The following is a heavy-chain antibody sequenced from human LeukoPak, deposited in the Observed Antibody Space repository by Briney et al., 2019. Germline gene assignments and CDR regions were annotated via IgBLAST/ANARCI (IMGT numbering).Heavy chain of an antibody. CDR1: GFTFSGSA. D-gene: IGHD3-10*01. J-gene: IGHJ6*02. CDR2: IRSKANSYAT. V-gene: IGHV3-73*01. CDR3: TRSTMVRGVIMSGYYYYGMAV. Sequence: GGSLRLSCAASGFTFSGSAMHWVRQASGKGLEWVGRIRSKANSYATAYAASVKGRFTISRDDSKNTAYLQMNSLKTEDTAVYYCTRSTMVRGVIMSGYYYYGMAVWGQGTTVTVSS.